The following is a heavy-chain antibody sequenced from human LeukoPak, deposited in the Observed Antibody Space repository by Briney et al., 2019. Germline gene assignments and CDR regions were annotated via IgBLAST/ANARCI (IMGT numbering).Heavy chain of an antibody. D-gene: IGHD4-17*01. Sequence: GGSLRLSCAASGFSFSNYWMHWVRQAPGKGLEWVSSISSSSSYIYYADSVKGRFTISRDNAKNSLYLQMNSLRAEDTAVYYCARVKTRTKTTVTGSMDVWGKGTTVTVSS. J-gene: IGHJ6*03. CDR3: ARVKTRTKTTVTGSMDV. V-gene: IGHV3-21*01. CDR1: GFSFSNYW. CDR2: ISSSSSYI.